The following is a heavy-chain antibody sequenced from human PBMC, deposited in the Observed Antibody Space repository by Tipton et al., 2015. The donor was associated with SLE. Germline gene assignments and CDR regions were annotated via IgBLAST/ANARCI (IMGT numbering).Heavy chain of an antibody. Sequence: TLSLTCSVSGGSMSYHYWSWIRQPPGKGLEWIGYIYYTGNTNYNPSLKSRVTMSVDTSKSQFSLKLTFVSAADTAIYYCAKGGAGGLFFDSWGQGTLVTVSS. CDR1: GGSMSYHY. J-gene: IGHJ4*02. CDR3: AKGGAGGLFFDS. V-gene: IGHV4-59*11. CDR2: IYYTGNT. D-gene: IGHD3/OR15-3a*01.